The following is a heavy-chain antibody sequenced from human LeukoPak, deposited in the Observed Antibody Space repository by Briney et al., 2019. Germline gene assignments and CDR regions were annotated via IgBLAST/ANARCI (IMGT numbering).Heavy chain of an antibody. CDR2: ISSGSSYI. J-gene: IGHJ4*02. CDR3: ARVYGDYGRGHFDY. V-gene: IGHV3-21*01. Sequence: PGGSLRLSCAASGFTFSTYGINWVRQAPGKGLEWVSSISSGSSYIYYADSVKGRFTISRDNAKNSLYLQMNSLRADDTAVYYCARVYGDYGRGHFDYWGQGTLATVSS. CDR1: GFTFSTYG. D-gene: IGHD4-17*01.